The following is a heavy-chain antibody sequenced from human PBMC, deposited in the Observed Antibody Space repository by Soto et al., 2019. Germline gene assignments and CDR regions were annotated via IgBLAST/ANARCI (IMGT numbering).Heavy chain of an antibody. V-gene: IGHV3-23*01. CDR3: AKDSIEDAFSFGDYVSRTYGMDV. D-gene: IGHD4-17*01. Sequence: GGSLRLSCSASGFTFSSYAMSWVRQAPGKGLEWVSAISGSGGSTYYADSVKGRFTISRDNSKNTLYLQMNSLRAEDTAVYYCAKDSIEDAFSFGDYVSRTYGMDVWGQGTTVTVSS. CDR2: ISGSGGST. CDR1: GFTFSSYA. J-gene: IGHJ6*02.